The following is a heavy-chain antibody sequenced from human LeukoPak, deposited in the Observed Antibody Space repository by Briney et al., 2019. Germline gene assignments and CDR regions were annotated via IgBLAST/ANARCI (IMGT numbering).Heavy chain of an antibody. D-gene: IGHD4-23*01. CDR1: GGSISSYY. V-gene: IGHV4-4*07. CDR2: IYTSGST. Sequence: SETLSLTCTVSGGSISSYYWSWIRQPAGKGLEWIGRIYTSGSTNYNPSLKSRVTMSVDTSKNQFSLKLSSVTAADTAVYYCARVPGTTVVTHFFDYWGQGTLVTVSS. CDR3: ARVPGTTVVTHFFDY. J-gene: IGHJ4*02.